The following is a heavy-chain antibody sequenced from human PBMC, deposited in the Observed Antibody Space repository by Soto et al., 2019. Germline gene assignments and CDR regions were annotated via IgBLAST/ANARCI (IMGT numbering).Heavy chain of an antibody. Sequence: QVQLVQSGAEVKKPGASVKVSCKASGYTFTSYGISWVRQAPGQGLEWMGWISAYNGNTNYAQKLQGRVTMTTDRSTSTAYMELRILRSDDTAVYYCARDQFSGSCSGGSGQDPFTPWGQGTLVTVSS. D-gene: IGHD2-15*01. CDR2: ISAYNGNT. J-gene: IGHJ5*02. V-gene: IGHV1-18*01. CDR1: GYTFTSYG. CDR3: ARDQFSGSCSGGSGQDPFTP.